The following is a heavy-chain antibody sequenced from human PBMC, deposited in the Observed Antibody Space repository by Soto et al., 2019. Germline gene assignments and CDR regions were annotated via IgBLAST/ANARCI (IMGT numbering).Heavy chain of an antibody. J-gene: IGHJ4*02. Sequence: EVQMLESGGGLVQPGGSLRLSCAGSGFTFSSYAMSWVRQAPGKGLEWVSGISGSGDKTYYADSVKGRFTISRDNSKNTLYLQINSLRAEDTAVYYWATDIRGSSGWNEPFDFWGQGTMVTVSS. CDR1: GFTFSSYA. CDR3: ATDIRGSSGWNEPFDF. D-gene: IGHD6-19*01. V-gene: IGHV3-23*01. CDR2: ISGSGDKT.